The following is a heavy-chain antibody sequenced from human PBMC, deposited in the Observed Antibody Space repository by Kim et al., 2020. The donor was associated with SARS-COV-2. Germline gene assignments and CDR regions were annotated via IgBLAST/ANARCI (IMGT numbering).Heavy chain of an antibody. Sequence: SETLSLTCTVSGGSISSGDYYWSWIRQPPGKGLEWIGYIYYSGSTYYNPSLKSRVTISVDTSKNQFSLKLSSVTAADTAVYYCARVGLDSVDYGGGGDFDYWGQGTLVTVSS. V-gene: IGHV4-30-4*01. D-gene: IGHD4-17*01. CDR1: GGSISSGDYY. CDR2: IYYSGST. CDR3: ARVGLDSVDYGGGGDFDY. J-gene: IGHJ4*02.